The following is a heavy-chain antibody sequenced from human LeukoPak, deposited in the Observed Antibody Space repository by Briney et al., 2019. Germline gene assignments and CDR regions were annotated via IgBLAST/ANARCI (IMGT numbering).Heavy chain of an antibody. D-gene: IGHD5-18*01. CDR2: IYYSGST. CDR3: ARTFSVDTVGFDY. J-gene: IGHJ4*02. V-gene: IGHV4-39*01. CDR1: GGSISSSSYY. Sequence: PSETLSLTCTVSGGSISSSSYYWGWIRQPPGKGLEWIGSIYYSGSTYYNPSLKSRVTISVDTSKNQFSLKLSSVTAADTAVYYCARTFSVDTVGFDYWGQGTLVTVSS.